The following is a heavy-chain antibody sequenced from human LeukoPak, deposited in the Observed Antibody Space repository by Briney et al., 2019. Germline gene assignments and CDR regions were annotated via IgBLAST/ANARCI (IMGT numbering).Heavy chain of an antibody. Sequence: GASVKVSCKASGYTFTSYGISWVRQAPGQGLEWMGWISAYNGNTNYAQKLQGRVTMTTDTSTSTAYMELSSLRSEDTAVYYCARNNYSYGSGSYYRGPWFAPGAREPWSPSPQ. CDR3: ARNNYSYGSGSYYRGPWFAP. V-gene: IGHV1-18*01. CDR2: ISAYNGNT. CDR1: GYTFTSYG. J-gene: IGHJ5*02. D-gene: IGHD3-10*01.